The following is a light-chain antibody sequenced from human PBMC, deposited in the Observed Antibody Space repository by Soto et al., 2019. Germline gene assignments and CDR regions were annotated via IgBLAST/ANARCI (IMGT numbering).Light chain of an antibody. Sequence: DIQMTQSASSLSASVGDRVTITCQASQDISNYLNWYQQKPGKAPKLLIYDASNLETGVPLRFSGSGSGTDFTFPISSLQTEDIATYYCQQYDTLLTFGGGTKVQI. CDR2: DAS. CDR3: QQYDTLLT. V-gene: IGKV1-33*01. J-gene: IGKJ4*01. CDR1: QDISNY.